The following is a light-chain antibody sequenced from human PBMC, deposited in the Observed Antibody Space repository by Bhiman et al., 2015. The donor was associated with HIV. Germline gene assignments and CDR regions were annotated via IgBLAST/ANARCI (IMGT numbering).Light chain of an antibody. CDR2: DNT. CDR1: SGNIAANS. Sequence: NFVLTQPQSVVESPGKTTTISCTRSSGNIAANSVQWYQQRPGSSPTLLIYDNTQRPSGVPDRFSGSKSGNTASLTVSGLQAEDEADYYCSSYAGSNNYVVFGGGTKLTVL. J-gene: IGLJ2*01. V-gene: IGLV6-57*01. CDR3: SSYAGSNNYVV.